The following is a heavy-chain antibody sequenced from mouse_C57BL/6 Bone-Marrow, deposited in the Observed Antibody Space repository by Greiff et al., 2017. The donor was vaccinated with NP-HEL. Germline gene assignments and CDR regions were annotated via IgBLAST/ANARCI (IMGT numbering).Heavy chain of an antibody. CDR1: GFSLTSYA. CDR2: IWTGGGT. J-gene: IGHJ4*01. V-gene: IGHV2-9-1*01. D-gene: IGHD3-3*01. Sequence: VQRVESGPGLVAPSQSLSITCTVSGFSLTSYALSWFRQPPGQGLEWLVVIWTGGGTNYNSALKSRLSISKDNSKSQVFLKMNSRQTDDTARYYCARRGDEDYWGQGTSVTVSS. CDR3: ARRGDEDY.